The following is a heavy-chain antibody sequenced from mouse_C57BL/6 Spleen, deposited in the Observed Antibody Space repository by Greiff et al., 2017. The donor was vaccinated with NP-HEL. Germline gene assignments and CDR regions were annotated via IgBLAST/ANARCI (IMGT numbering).Heavy chain of an antibody. Sequence: VQLQQSGAELVKPGASVKMSCKASGYTFTSYWITWVKQRPGQGLEWIGDIYPGSGSTNYNEKFKSKATLTVDTSSSTAYMQLSSLTSEDSAVYYCARGGLLLDGAMDYWGQGTSVTVSS. V-gene: IGHV1-55*01. CDR3: ARGGLLLDGAMDY. J-gene: IGHJ4*01. D-gene: IGHD1-1*01. CDR1: GYTFTSYW. CDR2: IYPGSGST.